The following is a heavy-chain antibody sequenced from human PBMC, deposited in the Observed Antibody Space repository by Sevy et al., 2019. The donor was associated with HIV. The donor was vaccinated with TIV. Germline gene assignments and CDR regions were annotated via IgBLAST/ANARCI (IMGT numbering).Heavy chain of an antibody. D-gene: IGHD3-22*01. CDR1: GGSISSYY. CDR3: ARGGYYYDSSGYWDWYFDL. J-gene: IGHJ2*01. Sequence: SETLSLTCTVSGGSISSYYWSWIRQPPGKGLEWIGYIYYSGSTNYTPPLKSRVTISVDTSKNQFSLKLSSVTAADTAVYYCARGGYYYDSSGYWDWYFDLWGRGTLVTVSS. CDR2: IYYSGST. V-gene: IGHV4-59*01.